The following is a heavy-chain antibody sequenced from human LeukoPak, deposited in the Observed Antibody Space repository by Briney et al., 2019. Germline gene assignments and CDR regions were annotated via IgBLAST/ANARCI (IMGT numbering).Heavy chain of an antibody. Sequence: SETLSLTCTVSGGSISSSSYYWGWIRQPPGKGLEWIGSIYYSGSTYYNPSLKSRVTISVDTSKNQFSLKLSSVTAADTAVYYCAKGTRAVAGTRNWFDPWGQGTLVTVSS. CDR2: IYYSGST. D-gene: IGHD6-19*01. CDR3: AKGTRAVAGTRNWFDP. J-gene: IGHJ5*02. CDR1: GGSISSSSYY. V-gene: IGHV4-39*01.